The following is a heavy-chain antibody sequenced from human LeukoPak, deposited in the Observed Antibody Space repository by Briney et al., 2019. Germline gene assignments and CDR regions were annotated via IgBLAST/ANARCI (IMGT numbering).Heavy chain of an antibody. V-gene: IGHV3-48*01. CDR1: GFIFSSYS. CDR3: VRDHHRRLYDSQARDTFDI. J-gene: IGHJ3*02. D-gene: IGHD3-22*01. CDR2: ISSSSSTM. Sequence: GGSLGLSCAASGFIFSSYSMNWVRQAPGKGLEWVSYISSSSSTMYYAASVKGRFSISRDIAQNSLYLQMNSLRAEDTAVCYCVRDHHRRLYDSQARDTFDIWGQGTMVTVSS.